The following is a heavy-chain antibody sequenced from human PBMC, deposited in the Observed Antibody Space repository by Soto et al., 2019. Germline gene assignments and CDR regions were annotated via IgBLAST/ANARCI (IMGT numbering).Heavy chain of an antibody. Sequence: QVQLQESGPGLVKPSQTLSLTCTVSGGSISSGAYYWNWIRQHPGKGLEWIGYIYYSGSTYYNPSLKSRVTTSVDTSKNQFSLKLSSVTAADTALYYCARVPNYYDSSGFPYYFDYWGQGTLVTVSS. CDR1: GGSISSGAYY. CDR2: IYYSGST. D-gene: IGHD3-22*01. J-gene: IGHJ4*02. V-gene: IGHV4-31*03. CDR3: ARVPNYYDSSGFPYYFDY.